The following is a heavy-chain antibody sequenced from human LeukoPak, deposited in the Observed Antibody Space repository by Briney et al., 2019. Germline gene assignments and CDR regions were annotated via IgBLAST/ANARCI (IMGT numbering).Heavy chain of an antibody. CDR3: AGDTTPYSSSWYYYYYYYMDV. CDR1: GGTFSSYA. CDR2: IIPIFGTA. J-gene: IGHJ6*03. D-gene: IGHD6-13*01. V-gene: IGHV1-69*05. Sequence: GSSVKVSCKASGGTFSSYAISWVRQAPGQGLEWMGRIIPIFGTANYAQKFQGRVTITTDESTSTAYMELSSLRSEDTAVYYCAGDTTPYSSSWYYYYYYYMDVWGKGTTVTVSS.